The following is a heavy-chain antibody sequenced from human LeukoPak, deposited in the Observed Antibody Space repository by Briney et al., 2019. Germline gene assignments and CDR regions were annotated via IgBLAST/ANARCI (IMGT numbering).Heavy chain of an antibody. CDR3: ARVTHYDILTGYSPYLDY. D-gene: IGHD3-9*01. CDR2: IYYRGST. CDR1: GGSISSGGYY. Sequence: SQTLSLTCTVSGGSISSGGYYWSWIRQHPGKGLEWIGYIYYRGSTYYNPSLKSRVTISVDTSKNQFSLKLSSVTAADTAVYYCARVTHYDILTGYSPYLDYWGQGTLVTVSS. J-gene: IGHJ4*02. V-gene: IGHV4-31*03.